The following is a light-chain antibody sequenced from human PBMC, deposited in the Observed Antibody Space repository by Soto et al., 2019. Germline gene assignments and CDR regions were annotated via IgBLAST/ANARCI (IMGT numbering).Light chain of an antibody. CDR3: QSYDSSLSTVL. CDR2: RNI. CDR1: SSNIGAGYD. J-gene: IGLJ2*01. Sequence: QSVLTQPPSVSGAPGQRVTISCTGSSSNIGAGYDVHWYQQLPGTAPKLLISRNIDRPSGVPDRFSVSKSGTSASLAIAGLQAEDEADYYCQSYDSSLSTVLFGGGTKLTFL. V-gene: IGLV1-40*01.